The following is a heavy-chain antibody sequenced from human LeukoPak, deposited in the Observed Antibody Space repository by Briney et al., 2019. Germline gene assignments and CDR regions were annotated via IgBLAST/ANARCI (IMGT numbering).Heavy chain of an antibody. CDR2: INGDGSGA. D-gene: IGHD3-9*01. J-gene: IGHJ4*02. CDR3: AGDQLSLRSCDWSIDY. V-gene: IGHV3-74*01. CDR1: GFTFSSYW. Sequence: GGSLRLSCAASGFTFSSYWMHWVRQAPGKGLVWVSRINGDGSGAIYADSVKGRFTISRDNSKNTLYLQMNSLRAEDTAVYYCAGDQLSLRSCDWSIDYWGQGTLVTVSS.